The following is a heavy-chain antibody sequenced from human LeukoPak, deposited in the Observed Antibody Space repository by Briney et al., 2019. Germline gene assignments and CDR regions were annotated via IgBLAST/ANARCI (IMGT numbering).Heavy chain of an antibody. J-gene: IGHJ5*02. CDR3: ARERWRQWLVRYNWSDP. CDR2: MNPNSGNT. D-gene: IGHD6-19*01. CDR1: GYTFTSYD. V-gene: IGHV1-8*01. Sequence: ASVKVSCKASGYTFTSYDINWVRQATGQGLEWMGWMNPNSGNTGYAQKFQGRVTMTRNTSISTAYMELSSLRSEDTAVYYCARERWRQWLVRYNWSDPWGQGTLVIVSS.